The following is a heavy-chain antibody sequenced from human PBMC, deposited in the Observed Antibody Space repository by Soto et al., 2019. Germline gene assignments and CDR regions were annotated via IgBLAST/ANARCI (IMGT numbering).Heavy chain of an antibody. CDR3: VKGGYHYFDY. Sequence: QVQLVESGGGVVQPGRSLRLSCAASRFTFSNYGMHWVRQTSGKGLEWVAVISYDGSNKYYADSVKGRFTISRDNSKNTLYLQMNSLRAEDTAVYYCVKGGYHYFDYWGQGTLVTVSS. CDR2: ISYDGSNK. CDR1: RFTFSNYG. J-gene: IGHJ4*02. D-gene: IGHD5-12*01. V-gene: IGHV3-30*18.